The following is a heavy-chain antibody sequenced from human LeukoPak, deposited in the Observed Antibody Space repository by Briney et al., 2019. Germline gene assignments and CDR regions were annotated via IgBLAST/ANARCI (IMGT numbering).Heavy chain of an antibody. V-gene: IGHV3-11*01. CDR3: ARDLGVTVTSSGYFDL. CDR2: ISTSGSSI. D-gene: IGHD4-17*01. J-gene: IGHJ2*01. Sequence: GGSLRLSCAASGVTFSDCYMSWIRQAPGKGLEWVSYISTSGSSIYYTDSVKGRFTISRDNAKNSLYLQMNSLRAEDTAVYFCARDLGVTVTSSGYFDLWGRGTLVTVSS. CDR1: GVTFSDCY.